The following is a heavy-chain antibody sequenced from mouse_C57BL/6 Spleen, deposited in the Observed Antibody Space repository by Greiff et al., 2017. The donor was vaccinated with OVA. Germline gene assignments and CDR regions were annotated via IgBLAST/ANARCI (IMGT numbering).Heavy chain of an antibody. CDR1: GFTFSSYA. J-gene: IGHJ2*01. D-gene: IGHD6-1*01. Sequence: EVMLVESGGGLVKPGGSLKLSCAASGFTFSSYAMSWVRQTPEKRLEWVATISDGGSYTYYPDNVKGRFTISRDNAKNNLYLQMSHLKSEDTAMYYCAREDEASYYFDYWGQGTTLTVSS. CDR2: ISDGGSYT. V-gene: IGHV5-4*01. CDR3: AREDEASYYFDY.